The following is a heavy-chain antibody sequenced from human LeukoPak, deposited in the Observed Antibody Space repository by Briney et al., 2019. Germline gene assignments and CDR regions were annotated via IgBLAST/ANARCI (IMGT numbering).Heavy chain of an antibody. CDR3: ARVESAAGLDY. J-gene: IGHJ4*02. D-gene: IGHD1-14*01. CDR1: GGSISSGSYY. CDR2: INHSGST. Sequence: TSQTLSLTCTVSGGSISSGSYYWSWIRQPPGKGLEWIGQINHSGSTNYSPSLKSRVTISVDTSKNQFSLKLSSVTAADTAVYYCARVESAAGLDYWGQGTLVTVSS. V-gene: IGHV4-61*09.